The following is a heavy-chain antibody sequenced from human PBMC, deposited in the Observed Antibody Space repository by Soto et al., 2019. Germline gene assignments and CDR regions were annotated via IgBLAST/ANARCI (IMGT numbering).Heavy chain of an antibody. CDR3: ARRRYYDYIWGSYRTPQYYFDY. CDR1: GGSFSGYY. D-gene: IGHD3-16*02. J-gene: IGHJ4*02. V-gene: IGHV4-34*01. Sequence: PSETLSLTCAVYGGSFSGYYWSWIRQPPGKGLEWIGEINPSGSTNYNPSLKSRVTISVDTSKNQFSLKLSSVTAADTAVYYCARRRYYDYIWGSYRTPQYYFDYWGQGTLVTVSS. CDR2: INPSGST.